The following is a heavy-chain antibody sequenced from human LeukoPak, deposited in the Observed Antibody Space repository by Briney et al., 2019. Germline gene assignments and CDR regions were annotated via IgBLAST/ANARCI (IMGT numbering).Heavy chain of an antibody. J-gene: IGHJ4*02. CDR1: GFTFSSYA. CDR3: AKLGRYSSGSGKEGRFDY. Sequence: GGSLTLSCAASGFTFSSYAMSWVRQAPGKGLEWVSAISGSGGSTYYADSVKGGFTISRDNSKNTLYLQMNSLRAEDTAVYYCAKLGRYSSGSGKEGRFDYWGQGTLVTVSS. D-gene: IGHD6-19*01. V-gene: IGHV3-23*01. CDR2: ISGSGGST.